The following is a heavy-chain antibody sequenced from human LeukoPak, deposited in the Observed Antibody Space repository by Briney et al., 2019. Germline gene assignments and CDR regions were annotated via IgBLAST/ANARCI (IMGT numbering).Heavy chain of an antibody. D-gene: IGHD3-9*01. CDR2: ISSSGSTI. CDR3: ARAPVVVDRLLFDVPPGIDY. Sequence: GGSLRLSCAASGFTFSSYEMNWVRQAPGKGLEWVSYISSSGSTIYYADSVKGRFTISRDNAKNSLYLQMNSLRAEDTAVYYCARAPVVVDRLLFDVPPGIDYWGQGTLVTVSS. CDR1: GFTFSSYE. J-gene: IGHJ4*02. V-gene: IGHV3-48*03.